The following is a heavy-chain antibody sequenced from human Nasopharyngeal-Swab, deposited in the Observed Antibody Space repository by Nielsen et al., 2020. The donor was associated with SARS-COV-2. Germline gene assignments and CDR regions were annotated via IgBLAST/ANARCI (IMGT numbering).Heavy chain of an antibody. V-gene: IGHV6-1*01. Sequence: SQILSLTCAISGDSVSSSSAAWNWIRQSPSRGLEWLGRTYYRSKWYNDYAVSVKSRITINPDTSKNQFSLHLNSVTPEDTAVYYCARARGAYGDYYYYYYTDVWGKGTMVTVSS. CDR3: ARARGAYGDYYYYYYTDV. J-gene: IGHJ6*03. CDR2: TYYRSKWYN. D-gene: IGHD4-17*01. CDR1: GDSVSSSSAA.